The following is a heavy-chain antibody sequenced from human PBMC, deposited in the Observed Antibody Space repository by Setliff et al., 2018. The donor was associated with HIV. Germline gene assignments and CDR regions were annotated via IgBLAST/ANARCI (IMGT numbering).Heavy chain of an antibody. CDR3: VRGVQSPPHYSYYYMDV. CDR2: INPNNGGT. V-gene: IGHV1-2*02. J-gene: IGHJ6*03. Sequence: ASVKVSCKASGGTFSSYTISWVRQAPGQGLEWMGWINPNNGGTNYAQKSQGRVTMPRDTSISTAYMEVSSLRFDDTAMYYCVRGVQSPPHYSYYYMDVWGEGTMVTVSS. D-gene: IGHD3-3*01. CDR1: GGTFSSYT.